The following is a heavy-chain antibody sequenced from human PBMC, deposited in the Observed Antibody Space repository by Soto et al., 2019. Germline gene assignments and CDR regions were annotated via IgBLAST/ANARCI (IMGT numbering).Heavy chain of an antibody. CDR3: AKDSPSYTTSPFYFDS. J-gene: IGHJ4*02. CDR1: GFDFNKYA. V-gene: IGHV3-23*01. Sequence: PGGSLRLSCAAFGFDFNKYAMTWVRQAPGKGLQWVSSITSNGDSTYYADSVKGRFTTSRDNSKNTLYLQMNGLRADDTAVFYCAKDSPSYTTSPFYFDSWGQGTLVTVYS. D-gene: IGHD2-2*02. CDR2: ITSNGDST.